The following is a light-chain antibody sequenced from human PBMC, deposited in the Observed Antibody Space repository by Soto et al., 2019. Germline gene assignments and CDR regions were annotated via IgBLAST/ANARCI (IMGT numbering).Light chain of an antibody. V-gene: IGLV2-14*01. J-gene: IGLJ1*01. Sequence: QSALTQPASVSGSPGQSITISCSGTRSDIGGYNYVSWYQHHPGKAPKLMIYEVNTRPSGVSDRFSGSKSGNTASLTISGLQAEDEADYYCRSYTSSSTYVFGSGTKVTVL. CDR3: RSYTSSSTYV. CDR1: RSDIGGYNY. CDR2: EVN.